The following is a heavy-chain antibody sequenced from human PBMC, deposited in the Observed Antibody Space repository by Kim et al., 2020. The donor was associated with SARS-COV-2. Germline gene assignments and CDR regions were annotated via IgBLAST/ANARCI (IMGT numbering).Heavy chain of an antibody. CDR3: ARAKDYYDSSGYYYFDY. Sequence: LKSRVTISVDTSKNQFSLKLSSVTAADTAVYYCARAKDYYDSSGYYYFDYWGQGTLVTVSS. D-gene: IGHD3-22*01. J-gene: IGHJ4*02. V-gene: IGHV4-34*01.